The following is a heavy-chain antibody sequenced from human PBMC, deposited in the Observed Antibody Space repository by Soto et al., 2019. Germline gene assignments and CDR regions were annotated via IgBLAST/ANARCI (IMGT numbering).Heavy chain of an antibody. CDR2: ISGSGGST. CDR1: GFTFSSYA. V-gene: IGHV3-23*01. D-gene: IGHD3-22*01. Sequence: PGGSLRLSCAASGFTFSSYAMSWVRQAPGKGLEWVSAISGSGGSTYYADSVKGRFTISGDNSKNTLYLQMNSLRAEDTAVYYCAKDGPKVVVVIYAEYFQHWGQGTLVTVSS. CDR3: AKDGPKVVVVIYAEYFQH. J-gene: IGHJ1*01.